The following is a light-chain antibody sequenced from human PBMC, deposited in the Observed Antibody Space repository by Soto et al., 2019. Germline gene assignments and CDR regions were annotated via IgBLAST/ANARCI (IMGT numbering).Light chain of an antibody. V-gene: IGKV3-15*01. CDR1: QSVSSN. J-gene: IGKJ1*01. CDR3: EQYNNWPPGT. CDR2: GAS. Sequence: EIVMTQSPATLSVSPGERATLSCRASQSVSSNLAWYQQKPGQAPRLLIYGASTRATGIPARFSGSGSGTEFTLTISSLQSDDVAVYYCEQYNNWPPGTFGQGTKVEIK.